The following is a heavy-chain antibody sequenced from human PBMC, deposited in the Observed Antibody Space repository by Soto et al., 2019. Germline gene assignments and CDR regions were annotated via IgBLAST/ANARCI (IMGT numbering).Heavy chain of an antibody. CDR2: IDGRTGTI. CDR1: GFTFSTYS. D-gene: IGHD2-2*01. CDR3: ARDSDYAFDY. V-gene: IGHV3-48*02. Sequence: VQLVESGGGLVQPGGSLKLSCAASGFTFSTYSMNWVRQAPGKGLDWISYIDGRTGTIHYVDSVKGRFTISGDKAQNSLYLQMSSLRDEDTAVYYCARDSDYAFDYWGQGTLVTVSS. J-gene: IGHJ4*02.